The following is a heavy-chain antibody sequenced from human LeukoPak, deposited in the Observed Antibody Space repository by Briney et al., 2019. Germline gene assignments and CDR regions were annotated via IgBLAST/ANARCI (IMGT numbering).Heavy chain of an antibody. CDR1: GGSISSYY. D-gene: IGHD4-23*01. V-gene: IGHV4-59*08. CDR2: ISYSGST. Sequence: SETLSLTCTVSGGSISSYYWSWLRQPPGKGLEGIGYISYSGSTNYNPSLKSRVTISVDTSKSQSSLKLSSVTAADTAVYYCARGDAYGGRTPVDWGQGTLVTVS. CDR3: ARGDAYGGRTPVD. J-gene: IGHJ4*02.